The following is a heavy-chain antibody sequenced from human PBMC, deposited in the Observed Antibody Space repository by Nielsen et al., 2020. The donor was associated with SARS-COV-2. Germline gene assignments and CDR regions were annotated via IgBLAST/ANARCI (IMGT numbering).Heavy chain of an antibody. CDR2: ISGSGGST. Sequence: GGSLRLSCAASGFTFSDYYMSWVRQAPGKGLEWVSAISGSGGSTYYADSVKGRFTISRDNSKNTLYLQMNSLRAEDTAVYYCAKDTRGGYYDSSGPRMLWGQGTLVTVSS. J-gene: IGHJ4*02. CDR1: GFTFSDYY. D-gene: IGHD3-22*01. V-gene: IGHV3-23*01. CDR3: AKDTRGGYYDSSGPRML.